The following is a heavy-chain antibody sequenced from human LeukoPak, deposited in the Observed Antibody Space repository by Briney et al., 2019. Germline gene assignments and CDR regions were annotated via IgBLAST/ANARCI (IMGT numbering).Heavy chain of an antibody. CDR3: AKAGVLPDY. CDR1: GFTFNNYG. D-gene: IGHD2-2*01. V-gene: IGHV3-30*02. CDR2: IRFDGSNK. J-gene: IGHJ4*02. Sequence: GGSLRLSCAASGFTFNNYGMHWVRQAPGKGLEWVAFIRFDGSNKYYADSVRGRFTISRDNSKNTVYLQMNSLRTEDTAVYYCAKAGVLPDYWGQGTLVTVSS.